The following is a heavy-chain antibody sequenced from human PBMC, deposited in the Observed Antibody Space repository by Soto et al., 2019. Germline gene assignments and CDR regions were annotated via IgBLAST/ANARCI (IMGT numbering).Heavy chain of an antibody. CDR2: IYHSGST. Sequence: QLQLQESGSGLAKPSQTLSLTCAVSGGSISSGGYSWSWIRQPPGKGLEWIGYIYHSGSTYYNPSLKSRVTISVDRSKNQFALELSSVTAADTAVYYCARVPAPWGQGTLVTVSS. CDR3: ARVPAP. CDR1: GGSISSGGYS. V-gene: IGHV4-30-2*01. J-gene: IGHJ5*02.